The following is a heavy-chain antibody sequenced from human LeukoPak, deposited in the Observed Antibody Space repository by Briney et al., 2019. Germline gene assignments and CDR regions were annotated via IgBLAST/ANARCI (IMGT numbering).Heavy chain of an antibody. D-gene: IGHD2-2*01. V-gene: IGHV3-9*01. Sequence: GRSLRLSCAASGFTFDDYAMHWVRQAPGKGLEWVSGISWNRGSIGYADSVKGRFTISRDNAKNSLYLQMNSLRAEDTALYYCAKEYCSSTSCRPQLYYYYYYMDVWGKGTTVTVSS. J-gene: IGHJ6*03. CDR3: AKEYCSSTSCRPQLYYYYYYMDV. CDR1: GFTFDDYA. CDR2: ISWNRGSI.